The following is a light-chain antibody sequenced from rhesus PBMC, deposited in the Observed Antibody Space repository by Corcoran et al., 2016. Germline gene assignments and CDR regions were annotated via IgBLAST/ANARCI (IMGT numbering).Light chain of an antibody. CDR3: QQYSNWPRT. Sequence: EIVMTQSPATLSLSPGERATLSCRASQSVSSYVAWYQQKPEQAPRLLIKCASSRATGIPDRFSGSGYGTAFTLTISSLEPEDFAVYYCQQYSNWPRTFGQGTKVEIK. V-gene: IGKV3S9*01. J-gene: IGKJ1*01. CDR2: CAS. CDR1: QSVSSY.